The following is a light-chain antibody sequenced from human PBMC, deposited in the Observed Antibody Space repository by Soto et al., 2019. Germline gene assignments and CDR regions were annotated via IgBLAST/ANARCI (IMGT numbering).Light chain of an antibody. J-gene: IGLJ2*01. CDR2: SDS. CDR3: ASWDDSLSGVV. CDR1: SSNIGSNT. V-gene: IGLV1-44*01. Sequence: QSVLTQPPSASGTPGQRVTISCSGSSSNIGSNTVSWYQQLPGTAPKLLIDSDSQGPSGVPDRFSGSKSGTSASLAISGLRSEDEGEYACASWDDSLSGVVFGGGTKLTVL.